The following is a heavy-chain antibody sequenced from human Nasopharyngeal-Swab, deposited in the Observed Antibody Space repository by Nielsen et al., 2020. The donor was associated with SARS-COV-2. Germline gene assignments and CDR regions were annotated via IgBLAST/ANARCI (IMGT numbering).Heavy chain of an antibody. J-gene: IGHJ2*01. CDR2: ISWNSGSI. V-gene: IGHV3-9*01. Sequence: GGSLRLSCAASGFTFDDYAMHWVRQAPGKGLEWVSGISWNSGSIGCADSVKGRFTISRDNAKNSLYLQMNSLRAEDTALYYCAKVSGYSYGTYWYFDLWGRGTLVTVSS. CDR1: GFTFDDYA. D-gene: IGHD5-18*01. CDR3: AKVSGYSYGTYWYFDL.